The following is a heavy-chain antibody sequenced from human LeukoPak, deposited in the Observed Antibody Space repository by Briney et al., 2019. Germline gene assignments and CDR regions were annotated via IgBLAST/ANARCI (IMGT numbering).Heavy chain of an antibody. CDR2: IIPILGIA. J-gene: IGHJ6*02. Sequence: SVKVSCKASGGTFSSYAISWVRQAPGQGLEWMARIIPILGIANYAQKFQGRVTITADKSTSTAYMELSSLRSEDTAVYYCARETGLLWFGESNYYYGMDVWGQGTTVTVSS. CDR1: GGTFSSYA. V-gene: IGHV1-69*04. CDR3: ARETGLLWFGESNYYYGMDV. D-gene: IGHD3-10*01.